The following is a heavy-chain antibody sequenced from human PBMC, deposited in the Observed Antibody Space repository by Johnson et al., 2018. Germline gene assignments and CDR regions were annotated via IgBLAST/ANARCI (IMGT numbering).Heavy chain of an antibody. J-gene: IGHJ6*03. CDR2: IIPILGIA. Sequence: QVQLVQSGAEVKKPGSSVKVSCKASGGTFSSYTISWVRQAPGQGLEWMGRIIPILGIANYAQKFQGRVTITADKSTSTAYMELSRLRSEDTAVYDCASNHGSGNYYYVDVWGKGTTVTVSS. V-gene: IGHV1-69*09. D-gene: IGHD3-10*01. CDR1: GGTFSSYT. CDR3: ASNHGSGNYYYVDV.